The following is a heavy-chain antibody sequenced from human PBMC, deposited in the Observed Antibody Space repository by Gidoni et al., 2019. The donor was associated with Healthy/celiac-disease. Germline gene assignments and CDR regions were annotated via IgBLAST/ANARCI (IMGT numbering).Heavy chain of an antibody. CDR2: IDWDDDK. V-gene: IGHV2-70*15. D-gene: IGHD3-16*01. CDR3: ARIRGGGPFSPAYFDY. Sequence: QVTLRESGPALVKPTQTLTLTCTFPGFSLSTSGMCVSWIRQPPGKALEWLARIDWDDDKYYSTSLKTRLTISKYTSKNQVVLTMTNMDPVDTATYYCARIRGGGPFSPAYFDYWGQGTLVTVSS. J-gene: IGHJ4*02. CDR1: GFSLSTSGMC.